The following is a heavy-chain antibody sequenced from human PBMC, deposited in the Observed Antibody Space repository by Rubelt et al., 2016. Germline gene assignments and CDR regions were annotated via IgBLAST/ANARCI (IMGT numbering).Heavy chain of an antibody. CDR2: IYHSGST. CDR1: GYSISSGYY. J-gene: IGHJ4*02. V-gene: IGHV4-38-2*02. Sequence: QVQLQESGPGLVKPSETLSLTRTVSGYSISSGYYWGWIRQPPGKRLEYIGSIYHSGSTYYNSSLKSRLTMSVDTSKNRFSLKLNSVTAADTAVYHCARVGGLYAIPDYPIEYWGQGTLVTVSS. CDR3: ARVGGLYAIPDYPIEY. D-gene: IGHD2-8*01.